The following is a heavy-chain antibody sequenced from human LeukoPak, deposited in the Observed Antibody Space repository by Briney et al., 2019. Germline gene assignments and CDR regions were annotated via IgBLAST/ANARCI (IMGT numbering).Heavy chain of an antibody. CDR2: IYYSGST. Sequence: SETLSLTCTVSGGSISSGGYYWSWIRQHPGKGLEWIGYIYYSGSTYYNPSLKSRVTISVDTSKNQFSLKLSSVTAADTAVYYCARDPPRGYCSGGSCYSTPDYYFYGMDVWGQGTTVTVSS. V-gene: IGHV4-31*03. CDR3: ARDPPRGYCSGGSCYSTPDYYFYGMDV. D-gene: IGHD2-15*01. CDR1: GGSISSGGYY. J-gene: IGHJ6*02.